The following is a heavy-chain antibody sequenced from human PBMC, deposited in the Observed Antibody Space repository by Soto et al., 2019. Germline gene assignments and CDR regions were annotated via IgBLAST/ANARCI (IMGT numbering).Heavy chain of an antibody. J-gene: IGHJ5*02. V-gene: IGHV4-59*01. Sequence: SETLSLTCTVSGGSISSYYWSWIRQPPGKGLEWIGYIYYSGSTNYNPSLKSRVTISVDTSKNQFSLKLSSVTAADTAVYYCARAINRIEARLRWFDPWGQGTLVTVSS. CDR3: ARAINRIEARLRWFDP. D-gene: IGHD6-6*01. CDR2: IYYSGST. CDR1: GGSISSYY.